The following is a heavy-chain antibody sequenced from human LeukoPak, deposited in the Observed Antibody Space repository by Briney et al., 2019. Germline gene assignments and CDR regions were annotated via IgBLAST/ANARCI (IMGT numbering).Heavy chain of an antibody. CDR3: ARNRVGETGYFDY. Sequence: ASVKVSCKASGYTFTSYGINWVRQAPGQGLEWMGWISAYNGNRNYAQRVQGRVTMTTNSSTRMAYMELRSLRSDDTAIYYCARNRVGETGYFDYWGQGTLVTVSS. J-gene: IGHJ4*01. V-gene: IGHV1-18*01. CDR1: GYTFTSYG. CDR2: ISAYNGNR. D-gene: IGHD1-26*01.